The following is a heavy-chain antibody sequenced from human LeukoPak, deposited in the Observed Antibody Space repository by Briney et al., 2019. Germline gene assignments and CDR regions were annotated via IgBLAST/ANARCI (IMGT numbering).Heavy chain of an antibody. CDR1: GFTFSSYS. CDR3: ARVGTPYCSSTSCYYMDV. J-gene: IGHJ6*03. CDR2: ISSSSSYI. Sequence: KPGGSLRLSCAASGFTFSSYSMNWVRQAPGKGLEWVSSISSSSSYIYYADSVKGRFTISRDNAKNSLYLQMNSLRAEDTAVYYCARVGTPYCSSTSCYYMDVWGKGTTVAVSS. V-gene: IGHV3-21*01. D-gene: IGHD2-2*01.